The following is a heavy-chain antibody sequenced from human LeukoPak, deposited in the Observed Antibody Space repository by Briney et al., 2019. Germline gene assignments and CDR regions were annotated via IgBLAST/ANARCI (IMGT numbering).Heavy chain of an antibody. Sequence: GSLRLSCAASGFTFSSYAMSWVRQAPGKGLEWIGEIYHSGSTNYNPSLKSRVTISVDKSKNQFSLKLSSVTAADTAVYYCARVQSGSYWYFDYWGQGTLVTVSS. CDR3: ARVQSGSYWYFDY. D-gene: IGHD1-26*01. CDR1: GFTFSSYAM. V-gene: IGHV4-4*02. J-gene: IGHJ4*02. CDR2: IYHSGST.